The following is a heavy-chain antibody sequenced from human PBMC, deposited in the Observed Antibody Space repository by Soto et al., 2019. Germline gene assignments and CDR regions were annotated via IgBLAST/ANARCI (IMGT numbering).Heavy chain of an antibody. CDR2: IYHSGST. CDR3: ARSITFDWLFFDN. CDR1: GGSISRSNW. D-gene: IGHD3-9*01. J-gene: IGHJ4*02. Sequence: PSETLSLTCAVSGGSISRSNWWSWVRQPPGKGLEWIGEIYHSGSTNYHPSLKSRVTISVDKSKNQFSLKLTSLTAADTAVYYCARSITFDWLFFDNWCQGTLVTVSS. V-gene: IGHV4-4*02.